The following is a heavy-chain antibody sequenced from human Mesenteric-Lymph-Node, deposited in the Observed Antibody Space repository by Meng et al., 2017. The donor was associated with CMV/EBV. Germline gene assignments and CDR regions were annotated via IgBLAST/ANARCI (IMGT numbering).Heavy chain of an antibody. CDR3: AREVLYVWGSYRHDAFDI. D-gene: IGHD3-16*02. Sequence: SQTLSLTCVISGDSVSSHSAAWNWIRQSPSRGLEWLGRTYYRSKWYNDYAVSVKSRITINPDTSKNQFSLQLNSVTPEDTAVYYCAREVLYVWGSYRHDAFDIWGQGTMVTVSS. J-gene: IGHJ3*02. CDR1: GDSVSSHSAA. CDR2: TYYRSKWYN. V-gene: IGHV6-1*01.